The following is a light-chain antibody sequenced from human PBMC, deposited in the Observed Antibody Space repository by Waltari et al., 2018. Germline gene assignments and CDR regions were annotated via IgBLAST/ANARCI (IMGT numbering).Light chain of an antibody. Sequence: QSAPTQPPSVSGSPGQSVTISCTGTSSDVGGYNYVSWYQQHPGKAPKLMSYGVSNRPSWVSDRFSGSKSGNTASLTISGLQAEDEADYYCCSYTTSSTFLFGGGTRLTVL. CDR3: CSYTTSSTFL. CDR2: GVS. CDR1: SSDVGGYNY. V-gene: IGLV2-14*01. J-gene: IGLJ2*01.